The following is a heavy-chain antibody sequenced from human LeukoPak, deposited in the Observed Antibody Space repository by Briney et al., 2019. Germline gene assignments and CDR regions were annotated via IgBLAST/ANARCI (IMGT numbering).Heavy chain of an antibody. J-gene: IGHJ4*02. D-gene: IGHD3-3*01. V-gene: IGHV4-39*01. CDR3: ARTPYDFWSGYWRTQFDY. CDR1: GGSISSSSYY. Sequence: PSETLSLTCTVSGGSISSSSYYWGWIRQPPGKGLEWIGSIYYSGSTYYNPSLKSRVTISVDTSKNQFSLKLSPVTAADTAVYYCARTPYDFWSGYWRTQFDYWGQGTLVTVSS. CDR2: IYYSGST.